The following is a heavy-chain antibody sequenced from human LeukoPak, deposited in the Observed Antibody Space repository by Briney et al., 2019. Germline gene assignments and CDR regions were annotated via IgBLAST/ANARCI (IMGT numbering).Heavy chain of an antibody. J-gene: IGHJ4*02. V-gene: IGHV3-11*04. Sequence: PGGSLRLSCAASGFTFSDYDMSWVRQAPGKGLEWVSYISSSGSAIYYAASVKGRFAISSDNPRNSLYLKMNSLRAEDTAVYYCAREWLGIDYWGQGTLVTVSS. CDR1: GFTFSDYD. CDR2: ISSSGSAI. D-gene: IGHD6-19*01. CDR3: AREWLGIDY.